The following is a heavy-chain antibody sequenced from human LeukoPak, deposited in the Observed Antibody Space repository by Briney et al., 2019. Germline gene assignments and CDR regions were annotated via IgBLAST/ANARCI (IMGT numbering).Heavy chain of an antibody. Sequence: SQTLSLTCAISGDSLFTDSVAWNWIRQSPSRGLEWLGRTYYRSKWSFDYAVSVKSRMTINEDTSKNQFSLQLNSVTPEDTAMYYCARGKYTSFDNWGQGILVTVSS. J-gene: IGHJ4*02. CDR1: GDSLFTDSVA. D-gene: IGHD2-2*01. V-gene: IGHV6-1*01. CDR2: TYYRSKWSF. CDR3: ARGKYTSFDN.